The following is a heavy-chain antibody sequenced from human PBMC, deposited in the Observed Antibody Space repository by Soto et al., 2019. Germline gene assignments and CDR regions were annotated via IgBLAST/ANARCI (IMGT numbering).Heavy chain of an antibody. CDR1: GGSISSHY. V-gene: IGHV4-59*11. CDR3: ARDLYDTGLYKYYGTDV. Sequence: PSETLSLTCTVSGGSISSHYWSWIRQPPGKGLEWIGYVYYSGSTNYNPSLESRVTISVDTSKNQFSLKLSSVTAADTAVYYCARDLYDTGLYKYYGTDVWGQGTTVTVSS. CDR2: VYYSGST. D-gene: IGHD2-8*01. J-gene: IGHJ6*02.